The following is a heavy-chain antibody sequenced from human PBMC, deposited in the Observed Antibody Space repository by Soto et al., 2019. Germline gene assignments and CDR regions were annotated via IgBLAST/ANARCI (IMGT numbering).Heavy chain of an antibody. CDR3: ARDGHGMDV. CDR2: IHVSGST. Sequence: QVQLQESGPGLVKPSETLSLTCTVSGGSVSSGSYQWTWIRQPPGKGLEWIGYIHVSGSTNDNPSLKCRVTMSIDTSKNQFSLKLSSVTAADTAVYYCARDGHGMDVWGQGTKVTVSS. J-gene: IGHJ6*02. V-gene: IGHV4-61*01. CDR1: GGSVSSGSYQ.